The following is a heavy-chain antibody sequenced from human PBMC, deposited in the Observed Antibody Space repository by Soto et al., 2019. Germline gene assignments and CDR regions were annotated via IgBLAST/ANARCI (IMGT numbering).Heavy chain of an antibody. D-gene: IGHD6-13*01. V-gene: IGHV3-73*01. CDR2: IRSKANSYVT. Sequence: EVQLVESGGGLVQPGGSLKLSCAASGFTFSGSAMHWVRQASGKGLEWVGRIRSKANSYVTAYAASVKGRFTISRDDSKNTAYLQMNSLKTEDTAVYYCTKGAVGSTIAAAGILYYYYMDVWGKGTTVTVSS. J-gene: IGHJ6*03. CDR1: GFTFSGSA. CDR3: TKGAVGSTIAAAGILYYYYMDV.